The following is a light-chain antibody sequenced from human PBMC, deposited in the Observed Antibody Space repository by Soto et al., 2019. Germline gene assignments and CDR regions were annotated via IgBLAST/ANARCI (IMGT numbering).Light chain of an antibody. Sequence: DVQLTQSPSTLSASVGDRVTITCRASQSVSSWLAWYQAKPGKAPNLLIYKASTLESGVPSRFSGSGSGTEFTLTTSSLQPDDFATYYCQQYRSYSWTFGQGTKEEI. J-gene: IGKJ1*01. CDR1: QSVSSW. CDR3: QQYRSYSWT. V-gene: IGKV1-5*03. CDR2: KAS.